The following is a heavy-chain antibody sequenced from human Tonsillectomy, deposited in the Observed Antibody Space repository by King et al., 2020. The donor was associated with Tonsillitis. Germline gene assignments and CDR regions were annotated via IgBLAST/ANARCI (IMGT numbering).Heavy chain of an antibody. CDR3: GKDSSRYSNYEFDN. V-gene: IGHV3-9*01. CDR1: VFSFDDSA. Sequence: VQLVESWGGLVQPGRSLRLSCAASVFSFDDSAMHCVRQAPGKGLEWFSGISWNSGSLGSADSVKGRFTISRDNAKHSLYLHMNSLRAEDTALYSCGKDSSRYSNYEFDNWGQGTLVTVSS. CDR2: ISWNSGSL. J-gene: IGHJ4*02. D-gene: IGHD4-11*01.